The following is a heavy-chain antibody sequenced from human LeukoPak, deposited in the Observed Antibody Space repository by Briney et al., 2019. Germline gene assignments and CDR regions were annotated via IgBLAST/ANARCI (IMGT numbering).Heavy chain of an antibody. D-gene: IGHD5-18*01. CDR2: IYYSGST. Sequence: SETLSLTCTVSGGSISSYYWSWIRQPPGKGLEWIGYIYYSGSTNYNPSLKGRVTISVDTSKNQFSLKLSSVTAADTAVYYCARVRFDTAMVEDIWGQGTMVTVSS. CDR1: GGSISSYY. J-gene: IGHJ3*02. CDR3: ARVRFDTAMVEDI. V-gene: IGHV4-59*01.